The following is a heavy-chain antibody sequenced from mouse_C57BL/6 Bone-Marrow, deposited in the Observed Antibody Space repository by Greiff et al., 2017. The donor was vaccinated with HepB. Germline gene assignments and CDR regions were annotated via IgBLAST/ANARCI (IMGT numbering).Heavy chain of an antibody. Sequence: EVQLQESGGGLVKPGGSLKLSCAASGFTFSDYGMHWVRQAPEKGLEWVAYISSGSSTIYYADTVKGRFTISRDNAKNTLFLQMTSLRSEDTAMYYCASSDSSGYAYFDYWGQGTTLTVSS. CDR2: ISSGSSTI. CDR3: ASSDSSGYAYFDY. D-gene: IGHD3-2*02. CDR1: GFTFSDYG. J-gene: IGHJ2*01. V-gene: IGHV5-17*01.